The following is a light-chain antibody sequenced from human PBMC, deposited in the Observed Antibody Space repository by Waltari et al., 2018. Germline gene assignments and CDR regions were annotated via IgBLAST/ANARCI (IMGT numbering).Light chain of an antibody. V-gene: IGKV1-9*01. J-gene: IGKJ4*01. CDR3: QELITYPQSLT. CDR1: QGISSY. CDR2: AAS. Sequence: DIQLTPSPSFLSASIGDRVTLTCRASQGISSYLAWYQQKPGKAPKLLIYAASTLQSGVPLRFSGSGSGTEFTLTISSLQPEDFATYYCQELITYPQSLTFGGGTKVEI.